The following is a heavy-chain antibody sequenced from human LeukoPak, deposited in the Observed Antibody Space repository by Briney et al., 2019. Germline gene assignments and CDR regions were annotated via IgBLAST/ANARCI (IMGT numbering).Heavy chain of an antibody. CDR1: GGTFSSYA. Sequence: SVKVSCKASGGTFSSYAISWVRQAPGQGLEWMGGIIPIFGTANYAQKFQGRVTITADKSTSTAYMELSSLRSEDTAVYYCRGDNYYGSGSYYAHAFDIWGQGTMVTVSS. J-gene: IGHJ3*02. CDR3: RGDNYYGSGSYYAHAFDI. V-gene: IGHV1-69*06. CDR2: IIPIFGTA. D-gene: IGHD3-10*01.